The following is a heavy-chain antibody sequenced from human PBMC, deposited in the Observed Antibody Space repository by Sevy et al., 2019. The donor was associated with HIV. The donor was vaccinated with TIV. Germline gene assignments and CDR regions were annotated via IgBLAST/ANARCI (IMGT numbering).Heavy chain of an antibody. Sequence: SETLSLTCTVSGGSISNYYWSWIRQSPGKGLEWIGYVDYSGSTNYDSSLKSRVTISVDSSKNQFSLNVTSVTAADTAVYYCARSGYCSSTTCYVGHWLDPWGQGTLVTVSS. CDR2: VDYSGST. CDR1: GGSISNYY. J-gene: IGHJ5*02. D-gene: IGHD2-2*01. V-gene: IGHV4-59*12. CDR3: ARSGYCSSTTCYVGHWLDP.